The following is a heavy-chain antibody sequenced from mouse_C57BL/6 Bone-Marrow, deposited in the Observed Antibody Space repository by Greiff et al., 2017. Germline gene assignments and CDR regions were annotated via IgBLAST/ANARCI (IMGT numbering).Heavy chain of an antibody. V-gene: IGHV1-72*01. J-gene: IGHJ3*01. CDR3: ARGDDYGSSYTTWFAD. CDR1: GYTFTSYW. D-gene: IGHD1-1*01. Sequence: QVQLQQPGAELVKPGASVKLSCKASGYTFTSYWMHWVKQRPGRGLEWIGRIAPNSGGTKYNEKFKSKATLTVDKPASTAYMQLSSLTSEDSAVYYCARGDDYGSSYTTWFADWGQGTLVTVS. CDR2: IAPNSGGT.